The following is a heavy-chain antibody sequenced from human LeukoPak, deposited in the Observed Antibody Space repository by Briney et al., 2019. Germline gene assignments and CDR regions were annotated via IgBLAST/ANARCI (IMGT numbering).Heavy chain of an antibody. D-gene: IGHD6-19*01. J-gene: IGHJ4*02. CDR2: ISAYNGDT. V-gene: IGHV1-18*01. CDR1: GFTFTRYG. CDR3: ARDPTNTSGRYAHFDY. Sequence: ASVKVSCKASGFTFTRYGITWVRQAPGQGLKWMGWISAYNGDTNYAQKLQGRVTMTRDPSTSTVYMELRGLSSDDTAVYYCARDPTNTSGRYAHFDYWGQGTLVTVSS.